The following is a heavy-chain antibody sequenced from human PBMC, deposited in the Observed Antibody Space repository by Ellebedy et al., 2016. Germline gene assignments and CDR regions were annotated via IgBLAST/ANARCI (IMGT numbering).Heavy chain of an antibody. CDR2: INPNSGGT. V-gene: IGHV1-2*02. J-gene: IGHJ4*02. Sequence: ASVKVSCRASGYTFTGYYMHWVRQAPGQGLEWMGWINPNSGGTNYAQKLQGRVTMTTDTSTSTAYMELRSLRSDDTAVYYCARVGKDNWNYDYWGQGTLVTVSS. CDR3: ARVGKDNWNYDY. CDR1: GYTFTGYY. D-gene: IGHD1-7*01.